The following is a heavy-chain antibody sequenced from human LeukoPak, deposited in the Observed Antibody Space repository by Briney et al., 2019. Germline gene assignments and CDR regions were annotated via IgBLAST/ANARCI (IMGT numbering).Heavy chain of an antibody. CDR1: GGTFSSYA. CDR3: ARNSWYGSGSYPLDY. CDR2: IIPIFGTA. J-gene: IGHJ4*02. Sequence: ASVKVSCKASGGTFSSYAISWVRQAPGQGLEWMGGIIPIFGTANYAQKFQGRATITADESTSTAYMELSSLRSEDTAVYYCARNSWYGSGSYPLDYWGQGTLVTVSS. D-gene: IGHD3-10*01. V-gene: IGHV1-69*13.